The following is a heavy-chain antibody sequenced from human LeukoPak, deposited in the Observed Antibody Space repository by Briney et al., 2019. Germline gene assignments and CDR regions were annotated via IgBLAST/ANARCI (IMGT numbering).Heavy chain of an antibody. J-gene: IGHJ4*02. Sequence: GGSLRLTCAASGFTFSSYAMNWVRQAPGKGLEWVSSISESGGTTDYADSVKGRFTISRDNSKNTLYLQMNSLRAEDTAVYYCARQWLINGWGQGILVTVSS. CDR3: ARQWLING. CDR1: GFTFSSYA. V-gene: IGHV3-23*01. CDR2: ISESGGTT. D-gene: IGHD6-19*01.